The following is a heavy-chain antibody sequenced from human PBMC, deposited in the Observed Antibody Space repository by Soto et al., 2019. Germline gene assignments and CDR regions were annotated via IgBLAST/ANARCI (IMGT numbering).Heavy chain of an antibody. Sequence: ASVKVSCKASGYTFTSYAMHWVRQAPGQRLEWMGWINAGNGNTKYSQKFQGRVTITRDTSASTAYMELSSLRSEDTAVYYCARAWYYDSSGYSISEYWGQGTLVTVSS. D-gene: IGHD3-22*01. J-gene: IGHJ4*02. CDR3: ARAWYYDSSGYSISEY. V-gene: IGHV1-3*01. CDR2: INAGNGNT. CDR1: GYTFTSYA.